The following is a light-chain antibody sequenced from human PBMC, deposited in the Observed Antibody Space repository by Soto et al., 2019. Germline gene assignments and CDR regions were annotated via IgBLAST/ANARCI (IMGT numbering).Light chain of an antibody. CDR1: SSDVGGYNY. CDR3: CSYAGSYTCLYV. V-gene: IGLV2-11*01. CDR2: DVS. Sequence: QSALTQPRSVSGSPGQSVTISCTGTSSDVGGYNYVSWYQQHPGKAPKLMIYDVSKRPSGVPDRFSGSKSGNTASLTISGLQAEDEAEYYCCSYAGSYTCLYVFVTGTKVTVL. J-gene: IGLJ1*01.